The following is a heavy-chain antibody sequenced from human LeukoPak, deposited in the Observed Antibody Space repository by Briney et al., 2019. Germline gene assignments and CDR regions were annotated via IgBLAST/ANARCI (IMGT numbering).Heavy chain of an antibody. CDR1: GYTFTGYY. CDR2: INPNSGGT. CDR3: AVYCGSTTCYSAYDI. D-gene: IGHD2-2*01. V-gene: IGHV1-2*02. J-gene: IGHJ3*02. Sequence: ASVKVSCNASGYTFTGYYLHWVRQAPGQGLEWMGWINPNSGGTNYAQKFQGRVTMTRDTSISTAYMELSRLRSDDTAVYYCAVYCGSTTCYSAYDIWGQGTMVTVSS.